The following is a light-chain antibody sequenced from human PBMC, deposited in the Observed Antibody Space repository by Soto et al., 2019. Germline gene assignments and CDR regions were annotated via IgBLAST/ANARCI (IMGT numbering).Light chain of an antibody. CDR2: DVS. CDR3: SSYTSSSTLI. Sequence: QSALTQPASVSGSPGQSITISCTGTGSDVGGYDYVSWYQHHPGKAPKLMIFDVSTRPSGISIRSSGSKSGNTASLTISGLQAEDEADFYCSSYTSSSTLIFGGGTQLTVL. V-gene: IGLV2-14*03. J-gene: IGLJ2*01. CDR1: GSDVGGYDY.